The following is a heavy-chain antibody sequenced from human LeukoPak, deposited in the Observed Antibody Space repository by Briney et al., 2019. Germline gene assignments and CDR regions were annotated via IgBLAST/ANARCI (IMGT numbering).Heavy chain of an antibody. CDR2: IYYSGST. D-gene: IGHD2-2*01. Sequence: PSETLSLTCTVSGGSISSGGYYWSWIRQPPGKGLEWIGYIYYSGSTYYNPSLKSRVTISVDTSKNQFSLKLSSVTAADTAVYYCARDNTNPRFDYWGQGTLVTVSS. J-gene: IGHJ4*02. CDR3: ARDNTNPRFDY. CDR1: GGSISSGGYY. V-gene: IGHV4-30-4*08.